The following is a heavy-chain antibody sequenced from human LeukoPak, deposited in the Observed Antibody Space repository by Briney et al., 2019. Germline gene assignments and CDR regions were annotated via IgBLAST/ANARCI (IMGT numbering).Heavy chain of an antibody. CDR3: TKGGNYRY. J-gene: IGHJ4*02. D-gene: IGHD1-26*01. CDR2: IYSGGST. Sequence: GGSLRLSCAASGISGTNNYMTWVRQAPGMVPEWVSIIYSGGSTEYADSVQGRFTISRDTSKNTLYLQMNSLRVEDTAVYYCTKGGNYRYWGQGTRVTVSS. CDR1: GISGTNNY. V-gene: IGHV3-66*01.